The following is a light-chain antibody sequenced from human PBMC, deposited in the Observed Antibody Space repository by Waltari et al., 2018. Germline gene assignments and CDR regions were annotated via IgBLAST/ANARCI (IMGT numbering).Light chain of an antibody. J-gene: IGLJ2*01. CDR2: DNT. CDR1: SSDFGPFG. Sequence: LTQPPSLSRAPGHRVTIPCTGRSSDFGPFGSHWYQHRPGSVPRLLIYDNTHRPSGVPDRFSASKSDTSASLDIAGLQPDDEADYYCQSYDNTGRGSVLIGGGTRLTVL. V-gene: IGLV1-40*01. CDR3: QSYDNTGRGSVL.